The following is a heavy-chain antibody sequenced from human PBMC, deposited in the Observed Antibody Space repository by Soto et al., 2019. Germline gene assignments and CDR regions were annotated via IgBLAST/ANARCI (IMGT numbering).Heavy chain of an antibody. CDR3: AKHIQQGFGELAPFDY. CDR2: ISGSGGST. CDR1: GFTFSSYA. V-gene: IGHV3-23*01. Sequence: GGSLRLSCAASGFTFSSYAMSWVRQAPGKGLEWVSAISGSGGSTYYADSVKGRFTISRDNSKNTLYLQMNSLRAEDTAVYYCAKHIQQGFGELAPFDYWGQGTLVTVSS. D-gene: IGHD3-10*01. J-gene: IGHJ4*02.